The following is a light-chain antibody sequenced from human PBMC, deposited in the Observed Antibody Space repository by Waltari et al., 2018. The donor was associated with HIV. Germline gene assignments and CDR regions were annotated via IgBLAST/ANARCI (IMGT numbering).Light chain of an antibody. V-gene: IGLV4-69*01. J-gene: IGLJ3*02. CDR3: QTWGMGIVV. Sequence: QIILTQSPSASASPGASVKLTCTLSSEHSNFAIAWLQQQPEKGPRYLMKLNSDGSHTKGDGIPYRFSGSSSGAERYLSISSLHSDDEADYYCQTWGMGIVVFGGGTKLTVL. CDR1: SEHSNFA. CDR2: LNSDGSH.